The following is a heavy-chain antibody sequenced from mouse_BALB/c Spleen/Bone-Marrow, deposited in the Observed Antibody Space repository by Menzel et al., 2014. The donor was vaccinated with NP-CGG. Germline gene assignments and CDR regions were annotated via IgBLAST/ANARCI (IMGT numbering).Heavy chain of an antibody. CDR1: GFNIKDTY. D-gene: IGHD3-3*01. CDR2: VGPANGNT. Sequence: EVQLQQSGAELVKPGASVKLSCTASGFNIKDTYMHWVKQRPEQGLEWIGRVGPANGNTKYDPKFQGKATITADTSSNTAYLQLSGLTSEDTAVYYCAGDGAYWGQGTLVTGSA. CDR3: AGDGAY. V-gene: IGHV14-3*02. J-gene: IGHJ3*01.